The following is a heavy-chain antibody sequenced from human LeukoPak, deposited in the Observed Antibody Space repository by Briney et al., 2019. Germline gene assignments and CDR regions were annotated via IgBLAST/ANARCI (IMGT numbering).Heavy chain of an antibody. CDR1: GGTFISYA. Sequence: SVTVSCKASGGTFISYAISWVRQAPGQGLEWMGGIIPIFGTANYAQKFQGRVTITADESTSTAYMELSSLRSEDTAVYYCARGGSFKSPLFDYWGQGTLVTVSS. D-gene: IGHD1-26*01. V-gene: IGHV1-69*13. CDR2: IIPIFGTA. J-gene: IGHJ4*02. CDR3: ARGGSFKSPLFDY.